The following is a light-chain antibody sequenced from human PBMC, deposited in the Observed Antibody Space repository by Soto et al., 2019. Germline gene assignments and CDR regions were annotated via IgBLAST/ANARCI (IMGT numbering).Light chain of an antibody. Sequence: ETVMTQSPATLCVSVGERATLSCRASQSVNANLAWYQLKPGQAPRLLIYGPSISATGVTARFSGSGSETDFTLTISSLQPEDFAVYFCQQYKNWTPVTFGGGTKVEIK. CDR2: GPS. V-gene: IGKV3-15*01. J-gene: IGKJ4*01. CDR1: QSVNAN. CDR3: QQYKNWTPVT.